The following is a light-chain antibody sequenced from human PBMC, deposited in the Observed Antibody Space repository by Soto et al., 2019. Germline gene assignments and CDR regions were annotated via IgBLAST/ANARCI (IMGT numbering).Light chain of an antibody. CDR2: DAS. Sequence: DIKMTQSPSSLSASVGDRVTITCQASQNINNYLNWYQQKPGRAPKLLIYDASNLEAGVPSRFRGSGSGTDFTFTIIRLQPEDIATYYCQQYENLPTFGQGTRLEIK. CDR1: QNINNY. CDR3: QQYENLPT. J-gene: IGKJ5*01. V-gene: IGKV1-33*01.